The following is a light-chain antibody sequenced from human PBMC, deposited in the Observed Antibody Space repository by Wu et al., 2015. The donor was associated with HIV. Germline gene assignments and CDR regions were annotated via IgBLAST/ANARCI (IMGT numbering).Light chain of an antibody. CDR2: GAS. V-gene: IGKV3-20*01. J-gene: IGKJ1*01. CDR3: QQYGSSPQT. Sequence: EIVLTQSPGTLSLSPGLRVALSCRASQSVTSSYLAWYQQRPGQAPRLLIYGASNRATGIPDRFSGSGSGTDFTLTITRLEPEDFAVYYCQQYGSSPQTFGQGTKVEIK. CDR1: QSVTSSY.